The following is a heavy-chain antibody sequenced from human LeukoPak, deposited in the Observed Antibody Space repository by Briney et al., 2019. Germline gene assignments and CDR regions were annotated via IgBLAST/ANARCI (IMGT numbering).Heavy chain of an antibody. CDR1: GYSFTSNW. J-gene: IGHJ4*02. CDR2: IYPGDSDT. Sequence: GESLKISCKGSGYSFTSNWIGWVRQMPGKGLEWMGFIYPGDSDTRYSPSFQGQFTISADKSISTAYLQWSSLKASDTAMYYCARLGDFWSGSYYFDYWGQGSLVTVSS. V-gene: IGHV5-51*01. CDR3: ARLGDFWSGSYYFDY. D-gene: IGHD3-3*01.